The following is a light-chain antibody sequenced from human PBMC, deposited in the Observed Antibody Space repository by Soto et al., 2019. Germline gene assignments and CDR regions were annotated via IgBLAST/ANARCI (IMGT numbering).Light chain of an antibody. Sequence: EIVMTQSPANLSVSPGERATLSCRASQSISSNLAWYQQKPGQTPKLLIYLASTRATGIPARFSGGGSGTEFTLTISSLQSEDFAVYYCQQYNVWPLTFGGGTKVEFK. CDR1: QSISSN. J-gene: IGKJ4*01. CDR3: QQYNVWPLT. CDR2: LAS. V-gene: IGKV3-15*01.